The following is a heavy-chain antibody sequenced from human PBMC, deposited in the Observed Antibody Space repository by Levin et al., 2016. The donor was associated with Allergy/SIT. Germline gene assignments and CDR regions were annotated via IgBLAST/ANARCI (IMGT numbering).Heavy chain of an antibody. V-gene: IGHV4-59*01. CDR1: GGSISSYY. CDR2: IYYSGST. J-gene: IGHJ6*02. Sequence: SETLSLTCTVSGGSISSYYWSWIRQPPGKGLEWIGYIYYSGSTNYNPSLKSRVTISVDTSKNQFSLKLSSVTAADTAVYYCARVAHYDFWSGYYPPYYYGMDVWGQGTTVTVSS. D-gene: IGHD3-3*01. CDR3: ARVAHYDFWSGYYPPYYYGMDV.